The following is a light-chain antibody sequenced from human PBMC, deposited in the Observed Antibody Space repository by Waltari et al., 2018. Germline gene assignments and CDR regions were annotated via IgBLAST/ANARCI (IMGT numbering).Light chain of an antibody. J-gene: IGKJ5*01. CDR2: AAS. Sequence: DIQMTQSPSSLSTSVGDRVTITCRASQSIGRSLNWYQQKPGRAPKLLIYAASSLRSGVPSRISGSRYATDFTLTLSSMQPEDSATYDCTQSSRTSQSTCGQGKRLEIK. CDR3: TQSSRTSQST. V-gene: IGKV1-39*01. CDR1: QSIGRS.